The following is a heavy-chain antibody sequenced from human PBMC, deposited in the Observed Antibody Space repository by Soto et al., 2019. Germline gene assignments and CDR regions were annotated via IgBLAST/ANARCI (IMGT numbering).Heavy chain of an antibody. CDR3: ARTQDVVVVQAAKGAFDI. D-gene: IGHD2-2*01. Sequence: ASVKVSCKASGYTFTSYYMHWVRQAPGQGLGWMGIINPSGGSTSYAQKFQGRVTMTRDTSTSTVYMELSSLRSEDTAVYYCARTQDVVVVQAAKGAFDIWGQGTMVTVSS. CDR1: GYTFTSYY. V-gene: IGHV1-46*01. J-gene: IGHJ3*02. CDR2: INPSGGST.